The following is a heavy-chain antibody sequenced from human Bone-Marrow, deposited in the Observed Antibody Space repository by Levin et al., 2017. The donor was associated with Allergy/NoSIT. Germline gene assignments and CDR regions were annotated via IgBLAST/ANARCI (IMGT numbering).Heavy chain of an antibody. D-gene: IGHD7-27*01. V-gene: IGHV4-4*02. CDR1: DDSISSSNW. Sequence: SQTLSLTCGVSDDSISSSNWWTWVRQPLGKGLEWIGEIYHSGSTNYNPSLKSRVTISVEKSKNQFSLKLSSVTAADTAVYYCARRNVLAPGEDWFDPWGQGTLVTVSS. J-gene: IGHJ5*02. CDR3: ARRNVLAPGEDWFDP. CDR2: IYHSGST.